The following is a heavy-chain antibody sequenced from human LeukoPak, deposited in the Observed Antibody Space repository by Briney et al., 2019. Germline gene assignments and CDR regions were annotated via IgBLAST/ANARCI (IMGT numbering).Heavy chain of an antibody. D-gene: IGHD6-13*01. CDR2: ISGSGGST. V-gene: IGHV3-23*01. J-gene: IGHJ4*02. CDR1: GFTFSSYA. Sequence: AGSLRLSCAASGFTFSSYAMSWVRQAPGKGLEWVSAISGSGGSTYYADSVKGRFTISRDNSKNTLYLQMNSLRAEDTAVYYCAKDPESAAAVYYFDYWGQGTLVTVSS. CDR3: AKDPESAAAVYYFDY.